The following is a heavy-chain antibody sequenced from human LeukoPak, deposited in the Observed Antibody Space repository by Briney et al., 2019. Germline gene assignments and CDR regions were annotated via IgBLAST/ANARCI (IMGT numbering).Heavy chain of an antibody. CDR2: IYPGDSDT. CDR1: GYNFTSYW. J-gene: IGHJ4*02. D-gene: IGHD3-9*01. V-gene: IGHV5-51*01. Sequence: GESLKISCKGSGYNFTSYWIGWVRQMRGKGLEWMGIIYPGDSDTRYSPSFQGQVTISADKSISTAYLQWSSLKASDTAMYYCARQGQYYDILTGYSKWGQGTLVTVSS. CDR3: ARQGQYYDILTGYSK.